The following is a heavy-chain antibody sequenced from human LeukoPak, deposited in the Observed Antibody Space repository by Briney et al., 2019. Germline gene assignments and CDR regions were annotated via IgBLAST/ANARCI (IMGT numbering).Heavy chain of an antibody. V-gene: IGHV1-46*01. Sequence: ASVKVSCKASGYTFTSYYMHWVRQAPGQGLEWMGIINPSGGSTSYAQKFQGRVTMTRDTSTSTVYMELSSLRSEDTAVYYCAREGVSREGCTAFDYWGQGTLVTVSS. CDR1: GYTFTSYY. CDR2: INPSGGST. J-gene: IGHJ4*02. D-gene: IGHD5-24*01. CDR3: AREGVSREGCTAFDY.